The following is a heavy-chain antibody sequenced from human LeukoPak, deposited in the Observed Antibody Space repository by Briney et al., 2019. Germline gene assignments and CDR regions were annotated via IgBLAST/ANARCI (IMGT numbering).Heavy chain of an antibody. CDR1: GYTFTSYA. CDR2: INTNTGNP. V-gene: IGHV7-4-1*02. Sequence: ASVKVSCKASGYTFTSYAMNWVRQAPGQGLEWMGWINTNTGNPTYAQGFTGRFVFSLDTSVSTAYLQISSLKAEDTAVYYCARRSTDYGDYVFTYWGQGTLVTVSS. J-gene: IGHJ4*02. D-gene: IGHD4-17*01. CDR3: ARRSTDYGDYVFTY.